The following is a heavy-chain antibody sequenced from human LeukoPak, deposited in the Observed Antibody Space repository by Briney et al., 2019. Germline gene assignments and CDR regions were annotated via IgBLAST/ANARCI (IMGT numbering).Heavy chain of an antibody. J-gene: IGHJ2*01. D-gene: IGHD3-10*01. V-gene: IGHV3-53*01. CDR2: LYSGGDT. CDR1: GFTVGTKY. Sequence: GGSLRLSCAASGFTVGTKYMNWVRQAPGKGLEWVSILYSGGDTYYADSVKGRFTISRDNSRNTLSLQMNSLRVEDTAVYYCARVGDHYHWNFDLWGRGTLVSVSS. CDR3: ARVGDHYHWNFDL.